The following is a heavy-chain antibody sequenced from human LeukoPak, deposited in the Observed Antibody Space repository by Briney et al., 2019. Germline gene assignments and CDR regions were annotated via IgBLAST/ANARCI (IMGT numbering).Heavy chain of an antibody. CDR3: ASAGHCANGVCRNWFGP. D-gene: IGHD2-8*01. CDR2: IYSGGST. CDR1: GATKSSDGYY. V-gene: IGHV4-61*02. Sequence: SETLSLTCNVSGATKSSDGYYWNWIRQPAGKGLEWIGRIYSGGSTNYNPSLKSRVTLSVDTSKNRLSLKLSYVTAADTAVYYCASAGHCANGVCRNWFGPWGQGILVTVSS. J-gene: IGHJ5*02.